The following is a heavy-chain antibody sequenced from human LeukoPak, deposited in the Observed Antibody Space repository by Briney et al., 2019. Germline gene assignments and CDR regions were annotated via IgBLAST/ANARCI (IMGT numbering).Heavy chain of an antibody. D-gene: IGHD5-18*01. Sequence: PSETLSLTCAVFGVSVTDFYWRWIRQPPGKGLEWIGEISNNEATSYNPSLKGRVTMSVGTSQNQFSLNLICVAAAETAVYYCAGSRCGSDGSLCYDHWGLGALVTVSS. CDR2: ISNNEAT. CDR3: AGSRCGSDGSLCYDH. V-gene: IGHV4-34*01. J-gene: IGHJ4*02. CDR1: GVSVTDFY.